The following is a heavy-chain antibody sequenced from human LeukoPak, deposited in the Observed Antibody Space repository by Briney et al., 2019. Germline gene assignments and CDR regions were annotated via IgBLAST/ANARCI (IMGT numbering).Heavy chain of an antibody. V-gene: IGHV1-18*01. CDR2: ISADNGNT. Sequence: ASVKVSCKASGYTFTSYGISWVRQSPGQGLEWMGWISADNGNTNYAQKLQGRVTMTTDTSTSTAYMELSSLRSEDTAVYYCARERILGGYCSGGSCYRDFDYWGQGTLVTVSS. CDR3: ARERILGGYCSGGSCYRDFDY. CDR1: GYTFTSYG. J-gene: IGHJ4*02. D-gene: IGHD2-15*01.